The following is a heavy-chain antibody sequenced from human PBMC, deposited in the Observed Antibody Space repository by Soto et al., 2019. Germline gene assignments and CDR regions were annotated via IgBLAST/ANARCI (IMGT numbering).Heavy chain of an antibody. D-gene: IGHD6-19*01. CDR3: ARDAGGVGGWYLDY. CDR1: GFTFSSYA. V-gene: IGHV3-30-3*01. J-gene: IGHJ4*02. Sequence: QVQLVESGGGVVQPGRSLRLSCAASGFTFSSYAMHWVRQAPGKGLEWVAVISYDGSNKYYADSVKGRFTISRDNSKNTLYLQMNSLRAEDTAVYYCARDAGGVGGWYLDYWGQGTLVTVSS. CDR2: ISYDGSNK.